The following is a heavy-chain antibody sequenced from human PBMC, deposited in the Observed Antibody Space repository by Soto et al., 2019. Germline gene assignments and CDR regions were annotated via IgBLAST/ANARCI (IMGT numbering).Heavy chain of an antibody. D-gene: IGHD6-19*01. CDR1: VFIFSNYP. Sequence: PGGSLRLSCAVPVFIFSNYPMSWVRQAPGKGLEWVSSVSPSGSNTYYADSVKGRFTMSRDNSENRLHLQMNSLRAEDTAVYFCARRDNSGWYSLDYWGQGTTVTVSS. V-gene: IGHV3-23*01. CDR2: VSPSGSNT. CDR3: ARRDNSGWYSLDY. J-gene: IGHJ4*02.